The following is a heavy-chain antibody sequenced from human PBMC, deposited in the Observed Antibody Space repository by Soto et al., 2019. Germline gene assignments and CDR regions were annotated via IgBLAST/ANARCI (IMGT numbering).Heavy chain of an antibody. CDR3: AKEETVISHYYYYYGMDV. CDR2: ISGTGGIK. J-gene: IGHJ6*02. Sequence: EVQLLESGGGFGQPWGSPRTSLAGPGFTFSSYCMDLGRQAPRKGLEWVSVISGTGGIKYHADSVKGRFTISRDNSKNTLYLQMDSLRAEDTAVYFCAKEETVISHYYYYYGMDVWGQGTTVTVSS. CDR1: GFTFSSYC. V-gene: IGHV3-23*01. D-gene: IGHD4-4*01.